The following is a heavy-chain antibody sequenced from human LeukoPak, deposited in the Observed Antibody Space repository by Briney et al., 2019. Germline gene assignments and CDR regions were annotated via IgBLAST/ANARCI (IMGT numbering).Heavy chain of an antibody. CDR3: ARDGDGYNRPYYYYYMDV. Sequence: GASVKVSCKASGGTFSSYAISWVRQAPGQGLEWMGGIIPIFGTANYAQKFQGRVTITADKSTSTAYMELSRLRSDDTAAYYCARDGDGYNRPYYYYYMDVWGKGTTVTVSS. CDR2: IIPIFGTA. V-gene: IGHV1-69*06. D-gene: IGHD5-24*01. J-gene: IGHJ6*03. CDR1: GGTFSSYA.